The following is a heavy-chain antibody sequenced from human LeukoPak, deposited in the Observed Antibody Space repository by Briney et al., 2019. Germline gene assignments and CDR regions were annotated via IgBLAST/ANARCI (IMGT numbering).Heavy chain of an antibody. J-gene: IGHJ3*02. CDR1: GYTFGNSG. V-gene: IGHV1-18*01. CDR2: TNAYNGNT. CDR3: ARAHYYDSSGYDAFDI. D-gene: IGHD3-22*01. Sequence: ASVKVSCKASGYTFGNSGISWVRQAPGQGLEWMGWTNAYNGNTIYAENFQGRVTMTTDTSTSTAYMELTSLRSDDTAVYYCARAHYYDSSGYDAFDIWGQGTMVTVSS.